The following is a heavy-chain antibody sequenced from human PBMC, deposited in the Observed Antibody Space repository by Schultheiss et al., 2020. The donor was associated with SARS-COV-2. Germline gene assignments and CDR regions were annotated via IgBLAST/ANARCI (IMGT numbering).Heavy chain of an antibody. CDR2: IYYSGST. CDR1: GGSFSGYY. CDR3: ARGFVPYYYYYMDV. J-gene: IGHJ6*03. D-gene: IGHD6-6*01. Sequence: SETLSLTCAVYGGSFSGYYWGWIRQPPGKGLEWIGYIYYSGSTNYNPSLKSRVTISVDTSKNQFSLKLSSVTAADTAVYYCARGFVPYYYYYMDVWGKGTTVTVSS. V-gene: IGHV4-59*08.